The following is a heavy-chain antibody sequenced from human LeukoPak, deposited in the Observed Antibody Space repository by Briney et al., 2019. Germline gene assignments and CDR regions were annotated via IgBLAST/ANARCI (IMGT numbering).Heavy chain of an antibody. CDR2: INRSGST. D-gene: IGHD3-22*01. CDR1: GGSFSGYC. CDR3: ARYDSSGYDTSWAFDI. V-gene: IGHV4-34*01. J-gene: IGHJ3*02. Sequence: SETLSLTCAVYGGSFSGYCWSWIRQPPGKGLEWIGEINRSGSTNYNPSLKSRVTISVDTSNNQFSLKLSSVTAADTAVYYCARYDSSGYDTSWAFDIWGQGTMVTVSS.